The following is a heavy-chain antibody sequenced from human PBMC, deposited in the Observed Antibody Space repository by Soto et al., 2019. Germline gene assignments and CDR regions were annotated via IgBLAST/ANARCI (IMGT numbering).Heavy chain of an antibody. Sequence: PGGSLRLSCAASRFTFNTYWMTWVRQAPGKGMEWVATIKQDGSEKYYVDSVKGRVTISRDNAKNTLYLQMNSLRAEDTAVYYCARADYSSSSHFDYWGQGTLVTVSS. D-gene: IGHD6-6*01. J-gene: IGHJ4*02. V-gene: IGHV3-7*01. CDR2: IKQDGSEK. CDR1: RFTFNTYW. CDR3: ARADYSSSSHFDY.